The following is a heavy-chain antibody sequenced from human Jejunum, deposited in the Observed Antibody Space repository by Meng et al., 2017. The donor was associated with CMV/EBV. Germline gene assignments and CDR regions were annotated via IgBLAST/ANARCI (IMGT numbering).Heavy chain of an antibody. J-gene: IGHJ4*02. D-gene: IGHD3-22*01. V-gene: IGHV4-4*02. CDR2: IYHSGST. Sequence: VSIRRNTWWTWVRQSPGKGLEWIGEIYHSGSTTYNPSLKSRVTISVDKSMNQFSLRLSSVTAADTAVYYCARRDYYDSSGYPSLGYWGQGILVTVSS. CDR3: ARRDYYDSSGYPSLGY. CDR1: VSIRRNTW.